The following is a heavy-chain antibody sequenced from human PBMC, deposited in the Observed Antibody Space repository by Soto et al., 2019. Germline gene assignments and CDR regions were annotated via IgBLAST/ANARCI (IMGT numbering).Heavy chain of an antibody. D-gene: IGHD2-15*01. CDR1: GFPVSSNY. V-gene: IGHV3-23*01. CDR2: ISGSGGST. J-gene: IGHJ4*02. CDR3: AKAPGGYCSGGSCYDFDY. Sequence: GVSLRLSWAAAGFPVSSNYRSWVRQAPGKGLEWVSAISGSGGSTYYADSVKGRFTISRDNSKNTLYLQMNSLRAEDTAVYYCAKAPGGYCSGGSCYDFDYWGQGTLVTVSS.